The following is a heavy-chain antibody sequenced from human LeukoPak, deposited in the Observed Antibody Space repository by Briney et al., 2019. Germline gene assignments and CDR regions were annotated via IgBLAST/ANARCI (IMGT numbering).Heavy chain of an antibody. CDR2: INHSGST. Sequence: SETLSLTCAVYGGSFSGYYWSWIRQPPGKGLEWIGEINHSGSTNYNPSLKSRVTISVDTSKNQFSLKLSSVTAADTAVYYCASSKYYFDYWGQGTLVTVSS. CDR1: GGSFSGYY. V-gene: IGHV4-34*01. D-gene: IGHD6-6*01. J-gene: IGHJ4*02. CDR3: ASSKYYFDY.